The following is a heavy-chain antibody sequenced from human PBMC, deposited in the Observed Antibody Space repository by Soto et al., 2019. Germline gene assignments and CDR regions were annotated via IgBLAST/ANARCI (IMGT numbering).Heavy chain of an antibody. J-gene: IGHJ6*02. D-gene: IGHD5-18*01. V-gene: IGHV5-10-1*01. CDR1: GYSFTSYW. Sequence: PGESLKISCQGSGYSFTSYWISWVRQMPGKGLEWMGRIDPSDSYTNYSPSFQGHVTISADKSISTAYLQWSSLKASDTAMYYCATHVDTAMAYYYYGMDVWGQGTTVTVSS. CDR2: IDPSDSYT. CDR3: ATHVDTAMAYYYYGMDV.